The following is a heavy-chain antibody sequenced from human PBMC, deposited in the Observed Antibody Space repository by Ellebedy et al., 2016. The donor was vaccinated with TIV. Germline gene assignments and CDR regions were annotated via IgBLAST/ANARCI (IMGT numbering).Heavy chain of an antibody. CDR2: IVAIFRTT. D-gene: IGHD3-22*01. Sequence: SVKVSCXASGGTFSSYGINWVRQAPGHGLEWMGGIVAIFRTTNYAQKFQGRLTITAGEPASTVYMELSSLRSDDTAVYYCARGSNYYDNTELAYWGQGTLVTVSS. CDR1: GGTFSSYG. J-gene: IGHJ4*02. V-gene: IGHV1-69*13. CDR3: ARGSNYYDNTELAY.